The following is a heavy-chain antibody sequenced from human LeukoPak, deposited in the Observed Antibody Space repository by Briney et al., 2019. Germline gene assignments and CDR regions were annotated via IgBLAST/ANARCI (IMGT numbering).Heavy chain of an antibody. CDR1: GFTFNSYG. J-gene: IGHJ4*02. CDR3: GKGSSTSGCPDY. V-gene: IGHV3-30*02. D-gene: IGHD6-19*01. Sequence: GGSLRLSCAASGFTFNSYGMHWVRQAPGKGLDWVAFIRYDGSIKHYADSVKGRFTISRDNSKNTLFLQMNGLRPEDTAAYYCGKGSSTSGCPDYWGQETLVTVSS. CDR2: IRYDGSIK.